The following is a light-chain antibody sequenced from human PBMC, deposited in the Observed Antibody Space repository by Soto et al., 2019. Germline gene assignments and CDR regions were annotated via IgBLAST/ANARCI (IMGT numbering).Light chain of an antibody. CDR2: SSS. Sequence: QSVLTQPPSASGTRGQRVSMSCSGSTSNIGSNAVYFYQQVPGTAPKLLIQSSSQRPSGVPDRFSGSKSGTSASLAISGPRSEDEADYYCAAGDDSMSGIYVFAKGTKATVL. V-gene: IGLV1-47*02. CDR1: TSNIGSNA. J-gene: IGLJ1*01. CDR3: AAGDDSMSGIYV.